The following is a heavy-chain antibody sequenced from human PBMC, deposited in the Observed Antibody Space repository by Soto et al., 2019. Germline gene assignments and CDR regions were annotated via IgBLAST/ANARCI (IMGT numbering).Heavy chain of an antibody. CDR2: INAGNGNT. J-gene: IGHJ4*02. D-gene: IGHD3-22*01. CDR1: GYTFTSYA. V-gene: IGHV1-3*01. CDR3: ARDRRIVVVTHYFDY. Sequence: EASVKVSCKASGYTFTSYAMHWVRQAPGQRLEWMGWINAGNGNTKYSQKFQGRVTITRDTSASTAYMELSSLRSEDTAVYYCARDRRIVVVTHYFDYWGQGTLVTVSS.